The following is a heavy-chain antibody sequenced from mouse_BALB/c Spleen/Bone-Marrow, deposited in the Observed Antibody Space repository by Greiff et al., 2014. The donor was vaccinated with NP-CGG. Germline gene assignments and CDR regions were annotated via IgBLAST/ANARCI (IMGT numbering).Heavy chain of an antibody. D-gene: IGHD2-1*01. J-gene: IGHJ4*01. CDR3: AIYYGNYYAMDY. V-gene: IGHV14-3*02. CDR1: GFNIQDTY. Sequence: VQLQQSGAELVNPGASVKLSCPASGFNIQDTYMHWVKQRPEQGLEWIGRIDPANGNTKYDPKFQGKATITADTSSNTAYLQLSSPTSEDTAVYYCAIYYGNYYAMDYWGQGTSVTVSS. CDR2: IDPANGNT.